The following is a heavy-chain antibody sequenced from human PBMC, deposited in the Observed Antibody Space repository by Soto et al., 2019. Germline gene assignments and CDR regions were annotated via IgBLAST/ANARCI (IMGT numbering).Heavy chain of an antibody. V-gene: IGHV4-59*11. CDR2: IYYTGST. J-gene: IGHJ4*02. CDR3: SRANWYSEY. Sequence: QVHLQESGPGLVKPSETLSLTCTVSGGSINTHYLSWIRQPPGKGLEWIGYIYYTGSTNYNPSLKSRVTMSVDTSKNQFSLNLTSLTAADTDIYYCSRANWYSEYWGQGTLVTVSS. D-gene: IGHD7-27*01. CDR1: GGSINTHY.